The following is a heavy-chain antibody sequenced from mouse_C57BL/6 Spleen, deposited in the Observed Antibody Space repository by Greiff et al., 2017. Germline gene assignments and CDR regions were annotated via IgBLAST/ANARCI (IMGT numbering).Heavy chain of an antibody. CDR3: TETAQATYYFDY. V-gene: IGHV14-4*01. Sequence: VQLQQSGAELVRPGASVKLSCTASGFNIKDDYMHWVKQRPEQGLEWIGWIDPENGDTEYASKFQGKATITADTSSNTAYLQLSSLTSEDTAVYYCTETAQATYYFDYWGQGTSLTVS. CDR1: GFNIKDDY. J-gene: IGHJ2*02. CDR2: IDPENGDT. D-gene: IGHD3-2*02.